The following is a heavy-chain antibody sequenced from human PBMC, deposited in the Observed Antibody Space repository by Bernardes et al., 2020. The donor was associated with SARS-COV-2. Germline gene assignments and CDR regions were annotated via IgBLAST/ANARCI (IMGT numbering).Heavy chain of an antibody. D-gene: IGHD3-3*01. V-gene: IGHV3-66*04. J-gene: IGHJ5*02. Sequence: GGSLRLSCAASGFTVSSHYMTWVRQAPGKGLEWVSIIYSDGTTYYADSVKGRFTISRDNSKNSVYLQMNTLRAEDSAVYYCARPGGFGHPNWIDPWGQGTQVTVSS. CDR3: ARPGGFGHPNWIDP. CDR2: IYSDGTT. CDR1: GFTVSSHY.